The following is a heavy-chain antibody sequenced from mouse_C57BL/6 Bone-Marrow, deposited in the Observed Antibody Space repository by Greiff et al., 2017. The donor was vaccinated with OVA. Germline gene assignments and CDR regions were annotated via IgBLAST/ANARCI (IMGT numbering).Heavy chain of an antibody. CDR3: TRNPCYYYGSSGYFDY. Sequence: VQLQQSGAELVRPGASVTLSCKASGYTFTDYEMHWVKQTPVHGLEWIGAIDPETGGTAYNQKFKGKAILTADKSSSTAYMELRSLTSEDSAVKYCTRNPCYYYGSSGYFDYWGQGTTLTVSS. CDR2: IDPETGGT. CDR1: GYTFTDYE. D-gene: IGHD1-1*01. J-gene: IGHJ2*01. V-gene: IGHV1-15*01.